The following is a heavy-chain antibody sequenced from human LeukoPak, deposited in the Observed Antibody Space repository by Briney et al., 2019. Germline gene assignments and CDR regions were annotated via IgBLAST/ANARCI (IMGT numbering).Heavy chain of an antibody. CDR2: LGRSGGYK. J-gene: IGHJ6*02. CDR1: GFRFTDYS. CDR3: VKDRPCGTCMPMDA. D-gene: IGHD1-1*01. Sequence: GGSLRLSCAASGFRFTDYSMSWVRQAPGKGLEWVAGLGRSGGYKYYADSVKGRFTISRDNSKDTVSLQMNSLRAEDSAIYFCVKDRPCGTCMPMDAWGQGTTVTVSS. V-gene: IGHV3-23*01.